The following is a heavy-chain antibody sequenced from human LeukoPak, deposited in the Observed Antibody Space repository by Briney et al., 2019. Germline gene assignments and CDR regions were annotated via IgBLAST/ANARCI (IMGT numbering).Heavy chain of an antibody. D-gene: IGHD3-22*01. CDR1: GGTFSSYA. J-gene: IGHJ3*02. V-gene: IGHV1-69*04. Sequence: GASVKVSCKASGGTFSSYAISWVRQAPGQGLEWMGRIIPILGIANYAQKFQGRVTITADKSTSTAYMELSSLRSEDTAVYYCARRRRNYYDSSGYYTWGKGTMVTVSS. CDR2: IIPILGIA. CDR3: ARRRRNYYDSSGYYT.